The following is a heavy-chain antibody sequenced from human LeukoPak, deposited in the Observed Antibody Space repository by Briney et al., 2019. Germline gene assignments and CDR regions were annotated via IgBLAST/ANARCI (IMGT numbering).Heavy chain of an antibody. V-gene: IGHV4-61*08. CDR3: ARRLPSGFVDS. D-gene: IGHD1-26*01. J-gene: IGHJ4*02. Sequence: SETLSLTCTVSGGSISSRAYYWSWIRQPPGKGLQWIGYIYYSGSTNYNPSLKSRVTISVDTSKNQFSLRLSSVTAADTAMYYCARRLPSGFVDSWGQGTLVTVSS. CDR2: IYYSGST. CDR1: GGSISSRAYY.